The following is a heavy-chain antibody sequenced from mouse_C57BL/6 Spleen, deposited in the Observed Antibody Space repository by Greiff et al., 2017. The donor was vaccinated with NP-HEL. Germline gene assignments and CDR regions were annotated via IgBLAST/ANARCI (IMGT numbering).Heavy chain of an antibody. CDR1: GYTFTDYE. CDR3: TRHYYGSSYYAY. Sequence: QVQLQQSGAELVRPGASVTLSCKASGYTFTDYEMHWVKQTPVHGLEWIGAIDPETGGTAYNQKFKGKAILTADKSSSTAYMELRSLTSEDSAVYYCTRHYYGSSYYAYWGQGTLVTVSA. J-gene: IGHJ3*01. D-gene: IGHD1-1*01. V-gene: IGHV1-15*01. CDR2: IDPETGGT.